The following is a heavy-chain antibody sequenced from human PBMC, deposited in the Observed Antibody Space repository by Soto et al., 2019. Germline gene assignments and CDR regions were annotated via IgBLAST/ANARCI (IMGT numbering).Heavy chain of an antibody. J-gene: IGHJ4*02. CDR1: GFSFSNYA. Sequence: EVQLLESGGGLVRPGGSLRLSCAASGFSFSNYAMNWVRQAPGKGLEWVSVISGSGGSASYADSVKGRFTISRDNAKNSLYLQMNSLRAEDTAVYYCARGGRGDYWGQGTLVTVSS. D-gene: IGHD3-10*01. CDR3: ARGGRGDY. V-gene: IGHV3-23*01. CDR2: ISGSGGSA.